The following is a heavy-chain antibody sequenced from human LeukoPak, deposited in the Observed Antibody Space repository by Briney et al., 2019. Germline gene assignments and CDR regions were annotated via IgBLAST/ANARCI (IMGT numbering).Heavy chain of an antibody. V-gene: IGHV3-30*02. Sequence: PGESLRLSCAASGFGFSSYAMHWVRQAPGKGLVWVAFIRHDGSHHYHGDSVKGRFTISRDNSKNTLFLEMTGLRPEDTAVYYCAKVRLLGALDDAFDVWGQGTMVTV. D-gene: IGHD3-16*01. CDR1: GFGFSSYA. CDR3: AKVRLLGALDDAFDV. CDR2: IRHDGSHH. J-gene: IGHJ3*01.